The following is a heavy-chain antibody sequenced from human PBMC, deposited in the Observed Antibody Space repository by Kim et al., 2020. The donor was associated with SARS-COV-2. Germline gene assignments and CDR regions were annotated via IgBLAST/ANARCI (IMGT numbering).Heavy chain of an antibody. D-gene: IGHD3-9*01. CDR3: ARSPRNYDILTGYYIGLLDY. CDR1: GYTFTSYA. J-gene: IGHJ4*02. Sequence: ASVKVSCKASGYTFTSYAMHWVRQAPGQRLEWMGWINAGNGNTKYSQKFQGRVTITRDTSASTAYMELSSLRSEDTAVYYCARSPRNYDILTGYYIGLLDYWGQGTLVTVSS. V-gene: IGHV1-3*01. CDR2: INAGNGNT.